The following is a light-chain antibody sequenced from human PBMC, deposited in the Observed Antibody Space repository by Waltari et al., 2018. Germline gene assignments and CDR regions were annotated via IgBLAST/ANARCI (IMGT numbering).Light chain of an antibody. Sequence: QSALTQPASVSGSPGQSITIPCTGTSSDVGYYNLVSWYQQHPGKAPNLIIYEVNKWPSGLSNRCSGSKSGNTATLTISGLQTEDEADYYCCSYTGSSWIFGGGTKLTVL. J-gene: IGLJ2*01. V-gene: IGLV2-23*02. CDR3: CSYTGSSWI. CDR2: EVN. CDR1: SSDVGYYNL.